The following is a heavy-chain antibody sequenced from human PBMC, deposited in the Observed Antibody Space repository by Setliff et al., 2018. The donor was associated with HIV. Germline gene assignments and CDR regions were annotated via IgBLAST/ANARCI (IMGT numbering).Heavy chain of an antibody. V-gene: IGHV4-39*01. D-gene: IGHD3-10*02. Sequence: NPSETLSLTCSVSGGPISSSSYYWGWIRQPPGKGLEWIGNIYSSGNTYYNPSLKSRLTMSVGTSKNQLSLKLSSLTAADTAMYYCASVTLFVRFDFWGLGTLVTVSS. J-gene: IGHJ4*02. CDR1: GGPISSSSYY. CDR2: IYSSGNT. CDR3: ASVTLFVRFDF.